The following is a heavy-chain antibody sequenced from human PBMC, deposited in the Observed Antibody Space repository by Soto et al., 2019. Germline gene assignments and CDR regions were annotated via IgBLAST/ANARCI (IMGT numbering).Heavy chain of an antibody. D-gene: IGHD1-7*01. CDR3: VRGLGSENYRGHWFDP. CDR2: IMSSGRVT. V-gene: IGHV3-48*01. CDR1: GFTFSGHS. Sequence: EVQLVESGGGLVQPGGSLRLSCAASGFTFSGHSMNWVRQAPGKGLEWISYIMSSGRVTHYADSVNGRFTISRDNGKSSLYLQMDSLRAEDTAVYYCVRGLGSENYRGHWFDPWGQGTLVAVSS. J-gene: IGHJ5*02.